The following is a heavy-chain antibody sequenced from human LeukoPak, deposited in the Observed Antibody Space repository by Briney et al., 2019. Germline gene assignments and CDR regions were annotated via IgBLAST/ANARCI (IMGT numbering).Heavy chain of an antibody. Sequence: GGSLRLSCAASGFTFSSYAMSWVRQAPGKGLEWVSGISWNSGSIGYADSVKGRFTISRDNAKNSLYLQMNSLRAEDTALYYCARARPYYYYGMDVWGQGTTVTVSS. V-gene: IGHV3-9*01. J-gene: IGHJ6*02. CDR3: ARARPYYYYGMDV. CDR2: ISWNSGSI. CDR1: GFTFSSYA.